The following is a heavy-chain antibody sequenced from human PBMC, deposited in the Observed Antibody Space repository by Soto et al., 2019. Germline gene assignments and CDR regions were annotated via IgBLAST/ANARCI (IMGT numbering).Heavy chain of an antibody. V-gene: IGHV4-30-2*01. Sequence: PSETLSLTCAVSGGSISSGGYSWSWIRQPPGKGLEWIGYIYHSGSTYYNPSLKSRVTISVDRSKNQFSLKLSSVTAADTAVYYCARDGDSSGYYGSPWGMDVRGHVTTV. D-gene: IGHD3-22*01. CDR1: GGSISSGGYS. J-gene: IGHJ6*02. CDR3: ARDGDSSGYYGSPWGMDV. CDR2: IYHSGST.